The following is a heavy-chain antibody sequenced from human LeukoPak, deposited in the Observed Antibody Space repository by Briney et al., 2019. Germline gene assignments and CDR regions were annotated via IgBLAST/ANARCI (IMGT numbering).Heavy chain of an antibody. CDR1: GFAFSDYT. J-gene: IGHJ4*02. CDR3: ASGRFGECIDY. Sequence: GGSLRLSCAASGFAFSDYTMHWVRQAPGKGLEWVSSVNSRTTYIYYADSLRGRFTISRDNAKNSLYLQMNSLRADDTAVYYCASGRFGECIDYWGQGTLVTVSS. CDR2: VNSRTTYI. D-gene: IGHD3-10*01. V-gene: IGHV3-21*01.